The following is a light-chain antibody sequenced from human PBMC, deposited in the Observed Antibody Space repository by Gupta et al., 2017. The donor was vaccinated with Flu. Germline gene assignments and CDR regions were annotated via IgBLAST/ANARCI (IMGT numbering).Light chain of an antibody. CDR2: DNF. V-gene: IGLV1-51*01. CDR1: SSNVGKNS. J-gene: IGLJ3*02. CDR3: ATWDTSLSSRL. Sequence: QSVLTQPLSVSAAPGQQVSIFCTGNSSNVGKNSVSWYQQLPGSAPRFLISDNFKRPSGIPDRFSASKSDTSATLDITGLQTGDEADYYCATWDTSLSSRLFGGGTKLTVL.